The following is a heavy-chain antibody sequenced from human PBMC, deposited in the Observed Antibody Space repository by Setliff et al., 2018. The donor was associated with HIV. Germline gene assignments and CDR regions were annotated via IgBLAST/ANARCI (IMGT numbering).Heavy chain of an antibody. D-gene: IGHD3-10*01. V-gene: IGHV4-59*01. CDR2: IYYSGST. Sequence: SETMSLTCTVSGGSMSSYYWSWIRQPPEKGLEWVGYIYYSGSTNYNPSLKSRVSISVDTSKNQFSLKLSSVTAADTAMYYCGRVGFGELFGAFDIWGQGIMVTVSS. CDR3: GRVGFGELFGAFDI. CDR1: GGSMSSYY. J-gene: IGHJ3*02.